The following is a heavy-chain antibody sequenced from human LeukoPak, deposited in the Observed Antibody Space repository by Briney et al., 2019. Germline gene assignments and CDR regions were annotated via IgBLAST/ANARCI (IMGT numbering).Heavy chain of an antibody. D-gene: IGHD2-2*02. Sequence: SEKVSCKASGGIFSSYAISWVRQAPGQGLEWMGGIIPIFGTANYAQKFQGRVTITADESTSTAYMELSSLRSEDTAVYYCATCARNFYCYRFDYWGQGTLVTVSS. CDR1: GGIFSSYA. V-gene: IGHV1-69*13. CDR3: ATCARNFYCYRFDY. CDR2: IIPIFGTA. J-gene: IGHJ4*02.